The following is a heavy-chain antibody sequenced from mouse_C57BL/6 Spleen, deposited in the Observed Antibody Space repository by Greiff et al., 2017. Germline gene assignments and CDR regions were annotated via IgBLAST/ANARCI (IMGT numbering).Heavy chain of an antibody. CDR1: GYAFSSYW. CDR2: IYPGDGDT. V-gene: IGHV1-80*01. Sequence: VQLQQSGAELVKPGASVKISCKASGYAFSSYWMNWVKQRPGKGLEWIGQIYPGDGDTNYNGKFKGKATLTADKSSSTAYMQLSSLTSEDSAVYFCAPIYYDYDDAEDFDYWGQGTTLTVSS. D-gene: IGHD2-4*01. J-gene: IGHJ2*01. CDR3: APIYYDYDDAEDFDY.